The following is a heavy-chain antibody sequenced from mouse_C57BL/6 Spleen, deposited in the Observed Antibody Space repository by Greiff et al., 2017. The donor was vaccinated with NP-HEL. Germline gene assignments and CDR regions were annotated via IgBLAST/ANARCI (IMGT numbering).Heavy chain of an antibody. Sequence: QVQLQQSGAELVRPGASVKLSCKASGYTFTDYYINWVKQRPGQGLEWIARIYPGSGNTYYNEKFKGKATLTAEKSSSTAYMQLSSLTSEDSAVYFCARDTTVVEGYLYFDVWGTGTTVTVSS. J-gene: IGHJ1*03. V-gene: IGHV1-76*01. CDR2: IYPGSGNT. CDR3: ARDTTVVEGYLYFDV. D-gene: IGHD1-1*01. CDR1: GYTFTDYY.